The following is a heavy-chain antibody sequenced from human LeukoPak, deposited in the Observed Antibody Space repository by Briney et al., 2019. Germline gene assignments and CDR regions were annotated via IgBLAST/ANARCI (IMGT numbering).Heavy chain of an antibody. Sequence: GGSLRLSCAASGLTFSSYSMNWVRQAPGKGLEWVSFISSSSSYIYYTDSVKGRFTISRDNAKNSLYLQLNSLRAEDTALYYCARGEWSSSPFDYWGQGTLVTVSS. CDR3: ARGEWSSSPFDY. D-gene: IGHD6-6*01. J-gene: IGHJ4*02. V-gene: IGHV3-21*01. CDR2: ISSSSSYI. CDR1: GLTFSSYS.